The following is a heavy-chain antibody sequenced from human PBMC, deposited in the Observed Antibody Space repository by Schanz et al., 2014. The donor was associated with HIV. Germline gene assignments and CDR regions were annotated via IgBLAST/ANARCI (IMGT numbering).Heavy chain of an antibody. Sequence: QVQVVQSGAEMKKPGASVKVSCKASGYTFTSYDINWVRQATGQGLEWMGWMNPNSGNTGFAQKFQGRVTMTRNTSINTAYMELSGLKSEDTAVYYYARKMSISNQWLRALYSNYGMDVWGQGTTVTVSS. CDR1: GYTFTSYD. J-gene: IGHJ6*02. D-gene: IGHD5-12*01. V-gene: IGHV1-8*01. CDR2: MNPNSGNT. CDR3: ARKMSISNQWLRALYSNYGMDV.